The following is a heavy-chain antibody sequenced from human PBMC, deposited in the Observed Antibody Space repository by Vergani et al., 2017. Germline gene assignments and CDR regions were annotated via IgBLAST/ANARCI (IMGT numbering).Heavy chain of an antibody. CDR2: ISSSSSYI. Sequence: VQLVESGGGVVQPGRSLRLSCAASGFTFSSYGMHWVRQAPGKGLEWVSSISSSSSYIYYADSVKGRFTISRDNAKNSLYLQMNSLRAEDTAVYYCARLTRPSAFDYWGQGTLVTVSS. J-gene: IGHJ4*02. CDR1: GFTFSSYG. CDR3: ARLTRPSAFDY. V-gene: IGHV3-21*01. D-gene: IGHD6-6*01.